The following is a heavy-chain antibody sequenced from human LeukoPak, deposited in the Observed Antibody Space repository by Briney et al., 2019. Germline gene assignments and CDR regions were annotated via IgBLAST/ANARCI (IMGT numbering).Heavy chain of an antibody. J-gene: IGHJ4*02. CDR3: AREGSGCERFDY. D-gene: IGHD5-12*01. CDR2: ISSGGSTI. V-gene: IGHV3-48*03. CDR1: GFTFSTYE. Sequence: GGSLRLLCAASGFTFSTYEMNWVRQTPGKGLEWASYISSGGSTIYYADSVKGRFTISRDNAKNAVYLQMNSLRAEDTAVYFCAREGSGCERFDYWGQGTLVTVSS.